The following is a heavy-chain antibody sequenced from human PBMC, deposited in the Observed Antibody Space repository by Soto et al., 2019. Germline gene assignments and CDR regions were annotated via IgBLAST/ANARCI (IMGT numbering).Heavy chain of an antibody. V-gene: IGHV4-34*01. CDR3: ARGKGYSSSWYLGHWFDP. CDR1: GGSFSGYY. CDR2: INHSGST. J-gene: IGHJ5*02. D-gene: IGHD6-13*01. Sequence: SETLSLTCAVYGGSFSGYYWSWIRQPPGKGLEWIGEINHSGSTNYNPYLKRRVTISVDTSKNHFALKLSSVTAADTAVYYCARGKGYSSSWYLGHWFDPWGQGTLVTVSS.